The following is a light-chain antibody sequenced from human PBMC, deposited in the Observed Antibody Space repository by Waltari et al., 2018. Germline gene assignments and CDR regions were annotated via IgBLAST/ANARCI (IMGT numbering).Light chain of an antibody. V-gene: IGKV3-11*01. Sequence: EIVLTQSLATLSLSPGERATLSCRASQSVYNYLVWYQQKPGQAPRLLIYDTSNRATGIPARFSGSGSGTDFTLTISSLEPEDFAVYYCQQRSAWPGTFGQGTKLDIK. CDR1: QSVYNY. CDR3: QQRSAWPGT. CDR2: DTS. J-gene: IGKJ2*02.